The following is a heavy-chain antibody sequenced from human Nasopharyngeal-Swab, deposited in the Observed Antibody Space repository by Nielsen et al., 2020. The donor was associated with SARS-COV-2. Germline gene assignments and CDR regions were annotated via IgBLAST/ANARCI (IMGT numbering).Heavy chain of an antibody. CDR1: GFTFSSYS. D-gene: IGHD1-1*01. CDR3: ARGPRERGQDYYDYGMDV. J-gene: IGHJ6*02. CDR2: TRDKANSYTT. Sequence: AGSLRLSCAASGFTFSSYSMNWVRQAPGKGLEWVGRTRDKANSYTTEYPASVKGRFTISRDDSENSLYLQMNSLKTEDTAVYYCARGPRERGQDYYDYGMDVWGQGTTVTVSS. V-gene: IGHV3-72*01.